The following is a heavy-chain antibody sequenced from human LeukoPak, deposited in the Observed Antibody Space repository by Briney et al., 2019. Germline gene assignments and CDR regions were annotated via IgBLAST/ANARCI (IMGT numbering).Heavy chain of an antibody. D-gene: IGHD1-26*01. CDR2: IKQDGSQK. V-gene: IGHV3-7*01. CDR3: ASGIVGATGDY. CDR1: GFTFSSYW. J-gene: IGHJ4*02. Sequence: GGSLRLSCAASGFTFSSYWMSWVRQAPGKGLEWVANIKQDGSQKYYVDSVKGRFTISRDNSKNTLYLQMNSLRAEDTAVYYCASGIVGATGDYWGQGTLVTVSS.